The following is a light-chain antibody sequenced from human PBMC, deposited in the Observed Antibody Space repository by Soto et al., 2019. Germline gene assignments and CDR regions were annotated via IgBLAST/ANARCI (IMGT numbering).Light chain of an antibody. V-gene: IGKV1-5*03. CDR1: QSISDW. CDR3: QQYNSYSGT. CDR2: KSS. J-gene: IGKJ1*01. Sequence: DIQMTQSPSTLSASVGERVTITCRASQSISDWLAWYQQKAGKAPKLLIYKSSSLQSGVPSRFSGSGSGKEFTLTISSLQPDDFATYYCQQYNSYSGTFGQGTKVEVK.